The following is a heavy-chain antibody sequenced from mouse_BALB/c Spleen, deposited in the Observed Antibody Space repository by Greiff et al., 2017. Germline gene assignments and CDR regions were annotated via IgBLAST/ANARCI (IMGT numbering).Heavy chain of an antibody. CDR1: GYTFTSYW. V-gene: IGHV1S126*01. CDR2: IDPSDSYT. CDR3: ARWKGNYDY. D-gene: IGHD2-1*01. J-gene: IGHJ2*01. Sequence: QVQLKQPGAELVKPGASVKISCKASGYTFTSYWMNWVKQRPGQGLEWIGEIDPSDSYTNNNQKFKDKATLTVDKSSSTAYMQLSSLTSEDSAVYYCARWKGNYDYWGQGTTLTVSS.